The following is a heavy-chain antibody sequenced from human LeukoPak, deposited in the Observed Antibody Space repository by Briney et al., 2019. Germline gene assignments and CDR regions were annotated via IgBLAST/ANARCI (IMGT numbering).Heavy chain of an antibody. Sequence: GGSLRLSCAASGFTFSSYSMNWLRQAPGKGLEWVSYISSSSSTIYYADSVKGRFTISRDNAKNSLYLQMNSLRAEDTAVYYCATGYCSSTSCPDYWGQGTLVSVSS. J-gene: IGHJ4*02. CDR2: ISSSSSTI. CDR3: ATGYCSSTSCPDY. D-gene: IGHD2-2*01. CDR1: GFTFSSYS. V-gene: IGHV3-48*04.